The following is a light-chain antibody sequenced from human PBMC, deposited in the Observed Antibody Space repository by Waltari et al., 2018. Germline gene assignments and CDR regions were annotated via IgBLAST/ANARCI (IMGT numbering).Light chain of an antibody. CDR1: QSVLSSSNNKNY. J-gene: IGKJ1*01. CDR2: WAS. Sequence: DIVMTQAPDSLAVSLGERATIHCKSSQSVLSSSNNKNYLAWYQQKPGQPPKLLIYWASTRESGVPDRFSGSGSGTDFTLTIGSLQAEDVAVYYCQQHFNTPRTFGQGTKVEIK. V-gene: IGKV4-1*01. CDR3: QQHFNTPRT.